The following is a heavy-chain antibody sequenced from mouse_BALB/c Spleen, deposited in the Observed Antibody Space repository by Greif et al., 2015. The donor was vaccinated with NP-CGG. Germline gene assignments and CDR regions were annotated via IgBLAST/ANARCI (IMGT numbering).Heavy chain of an antibody. D-gene: IGHD1-1*01. CDR2: ISSGSSTI. Sequence: EVQLVESGGGLVQPGGSRKLSCAASGFTFSSFGMHWVRQAPEKGLEWVAYISSGSSTIYYADTVKGRFTISRDNPKDTLFLQMTSLRSEDTAMYYCARSYYGSSYDYFDYWGQGTTLTVSS. CDR3: ARSYYGSSYDYFDY. V-gene: IGHV5-17*02. CDR1: GFTFSSFG. J-gene: IGHJ2*01.